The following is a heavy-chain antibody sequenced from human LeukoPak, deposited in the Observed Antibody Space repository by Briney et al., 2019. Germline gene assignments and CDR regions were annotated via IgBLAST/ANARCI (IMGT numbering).Heavy chain of an antibody. J-gene: IGHJ4*02. D-gene: IGHD3-16*01. V-gene: IGHV3-30*02. Sequence: GGSLRLSCAASGFIFSTYGMYWVRQAPGKGLGWVAFIRHDGSIKNYADSVEGRSTISRDNSKNTLYLQMNSLRAEDTAVYYCAKDSLADIDYWGQGTLVTVSS. CDR1: GFIFSTYG. CDR3: AKDSLADIDY. CDR2: IRHDGSIK.